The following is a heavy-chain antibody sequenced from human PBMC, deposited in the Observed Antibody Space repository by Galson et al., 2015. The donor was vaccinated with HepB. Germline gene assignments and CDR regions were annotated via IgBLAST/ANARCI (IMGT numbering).Heavy chain of an antibody. Sequence: SVKVSCKASGGTFSSYAISWVRQAPGQGLEWMGGIIPIFGTANYAQKFQGRVTITADESTSTAYMELSSLRSEDTAVNYCARGQEYYDSSGYYSEYFQHWGQGTLVTVSS. CDR3: ARGQEYYDSSGYYSEYFQH. V-gene: IGHV1-69*13. J-gene: IGHJ1*01. CDR1: GGTFSSYA. D-gene: IGHD3-22*01. CDR2: IIPIFGTA.